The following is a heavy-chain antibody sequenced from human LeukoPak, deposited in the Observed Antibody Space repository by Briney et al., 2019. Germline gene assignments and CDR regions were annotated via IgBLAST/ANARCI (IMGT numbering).Heavy chain of an antibody. CDR2: IYYSGST. D-gene: IGHD3-22*01. CDR3: ARQWADSSGYYTHDAFDI. V-gene: IGHV4-59*01. J-gene: IGHJ3*02. Sequence: SETLSLTCTVSGGSISSYYWSWIRQPPGKGLEWIGYIYYSGSTNYNPSLKSRVTISVDTSKNQFSLKLSSVTAADTAVYYCARQWADSSGYYTHDAFDIWGQGTMVTVSS. CDR1: GGSISSYY.